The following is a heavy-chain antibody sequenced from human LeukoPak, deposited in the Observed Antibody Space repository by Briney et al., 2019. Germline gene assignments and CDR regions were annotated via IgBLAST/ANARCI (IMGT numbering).Heavy chain of an antibody. CDR1: GGSISSGDYY. D-gene: IGHD3/OR15-3a*01. CDR2: IYYSGST. CDR3: ARDIDFYYAFDI. Sequence: SETLSLTCTVSGGSISSGDYYWSWIRQPPGKGLEWIGYIYYSGSTYYNPSLKSRVTISVDTSKNQFSLKLSSVIAADTAVYYCARDIDFYYAFDIWGQGTMDTVSS. J-gene: IGHJ3*02. V-gene: IGHV4-30-4*08.